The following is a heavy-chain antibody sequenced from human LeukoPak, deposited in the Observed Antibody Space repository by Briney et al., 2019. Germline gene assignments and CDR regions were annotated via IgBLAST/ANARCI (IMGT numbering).Heavy chain of an antibody. CDR3: ARCGYSSSWYPFDP. V-gene: IGHV1-3*01. CDR1: GYTFTSYA. CDR2: INAGNGNT. J-gene: IGHJ5*02. Sequence: GASVKVSCKAPGYTFTSYAMHWVRQAPGQRLEWMGWINAGNGNTKYSQKYQGRVTITRDTSASTAYMELSSLRSEDTAVYYCARCGYSSSWYPFDPWGQGTLVTVSS. D-gene: IGHD6-13*01.